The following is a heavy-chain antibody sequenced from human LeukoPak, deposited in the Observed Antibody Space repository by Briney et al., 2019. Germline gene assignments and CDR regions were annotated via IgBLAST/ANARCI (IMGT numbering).Heavy chain of an antibody. CDR1: GYTLTELS. J-gene: IGHJ6*02. CDR2: IIPIFGTA. CDR3: ARLHYYDSSGYYYYYYGMDV. Sequence: SVKVSCTVSGYTLTELSMHWVRQAPGQGLEWMGGIIPIFGTANYAQKFQGRVTITADESTSTAYMELSSLRSEDTAVYYCARLHYYDSSGYYYYYYGMDVWGQGTTVTVSS. D-gene: IGHD3-22*01. V-gene: IGHV1-69*13.